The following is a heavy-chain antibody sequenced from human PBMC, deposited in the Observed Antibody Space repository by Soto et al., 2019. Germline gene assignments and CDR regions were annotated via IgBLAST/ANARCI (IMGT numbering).Heavy chain of an antibody. Sequence: EVQLLESGGGLVQPGGSLRLSCAASGITISNYPMSWVRQAPGKGLDWVSGISGSGDRTYYADSAKGRFTISKDISRNSRSLQLDSWGVEYTAVYFCVKDDGGYPSTAPHWGQGTLVTVSS. D-gene: IGHD3-22*01. J-gene: IGHJ4*02. CDR2: ISGSGDRT. V-gene: IGHV3-23*01. CDR3: VKDDGGYPSTAPH. CDR1: GITISNYP.